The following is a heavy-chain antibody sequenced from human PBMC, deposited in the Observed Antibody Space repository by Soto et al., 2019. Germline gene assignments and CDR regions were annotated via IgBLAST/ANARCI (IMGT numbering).Heavy chain of an antibody. CDR3: AKYGGFTPSYLDS. Sequence: VLLLEAGGGLVQPGGSLRLSCAASGFTFSSYAMTWVRRGPGRGLEWVSSISGNAGRTYFPDSVRGRFTISRDNSRNTLYLQMNSLRAEDTAIYYCAKYGGFTPSYLDSWGQGSLVTVSS. D-gene: IGHD3-16*01. V-gene: IGHV3-23*01. J-gene: IGHJ4*02. CDR1: GFTFSSYA. CDR2: ISGNAGRT.